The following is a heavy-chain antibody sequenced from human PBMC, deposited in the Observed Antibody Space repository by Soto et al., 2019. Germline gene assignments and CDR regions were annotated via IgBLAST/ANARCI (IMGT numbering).Heavy chain of an antibody. Sequence: QVRLVESGGGVVQPGRSLRLSCAASGFNFGVFGMHWVRQAPGKGLEWLSVLSYEGSEEYYADSVRGRFTISRDNSKNTLFLQMDSLRVDDTGVYYCALTRRSSLPEVAGPGFEYWGQGTLVTAS. CDR3: ALTRRSSLPEVAGPGFEY. D-gene: IGHD6-19*01. J-gene: IGHJ4*02. CDR2: LSYEGSEE. CDR1: GFNFGVFG. V-gene: IGHV3-30*03.